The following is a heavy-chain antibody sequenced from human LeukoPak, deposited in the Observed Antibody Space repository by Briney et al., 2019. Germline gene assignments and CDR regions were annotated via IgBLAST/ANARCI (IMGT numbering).Heavy chain of an antibody. J-gene: IGHJ6*03. Sequence: ASVKVSCKASGYTFTSYGISWVRQAPGQGLEWMGWISAYNGNTNYAQKLQGRVTMTTDTSTSTAYMELRSLRSDDTAVYYCARAVPTYYDFWSGYYGYYYYYMDVWGKGTTVTVSS. V-gene: IGHV1-18*01. D-gene: IGHD3-3*01. CDR3: ARAVPTYYDFWSGYYGYYYYYMDV. CDR2: ISAYNGNT. CDR1: GYTFTSYG.